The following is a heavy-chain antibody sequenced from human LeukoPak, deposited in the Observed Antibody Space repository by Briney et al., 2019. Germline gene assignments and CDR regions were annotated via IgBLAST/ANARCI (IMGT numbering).Heavy chain of an antibody. V-gene: IGHV1-2*02. CDR1: RYMFTDYY. CDR2: INPKSGGT. J-gene: IGHJ4*02. Sequence: ASVKVSCKASRYMFTDYYIHWVRQAPGQGLEWLGWINPKSGGTNYAQKFQGRVTMTRHTSITTANMELSRLTSDDTAVYYCARFVLGNVAGYFDHWGQGTLVTVSS. D-gene: IGHD6-19*01. CDR3: ARFVLGNVAGYFDH.